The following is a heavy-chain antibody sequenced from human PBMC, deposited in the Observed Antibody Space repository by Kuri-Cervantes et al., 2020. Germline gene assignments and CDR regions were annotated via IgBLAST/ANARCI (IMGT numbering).Heavy chain of an antibody. CDR3: ARALVIEYSSSSEAFDY. J-gene: IGHJ4*02. D-gene: IGHD6-6*01. CDR2: ISYDGSNK. Sequence: GGSLRLSCAASGFTFSSYAMSWVRQAPGKGLEWVAVISYDGSNKYYADSVKGRFTISRDNSKNTLYLQMNSLRAEDTAVYYCARALVIEYSSSSEAFDYWGQGTLVTVSS. V-gene: IGHV3-30-3*01. CDR1: GFTFSSYA.